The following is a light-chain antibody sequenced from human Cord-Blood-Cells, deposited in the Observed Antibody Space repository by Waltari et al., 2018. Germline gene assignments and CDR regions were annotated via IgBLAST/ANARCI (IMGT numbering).Light chain of an antibody. CDR1: SSDVGGYNY. J-gene: IGLJ2*01. CDR3: SSYTSSSTPVV. V-gene: IGLV2-14*01. CDR2: DVS. Sequence: QSALPQPASVSGSPGQSITISRPGTSSDVGGYNYVPWYQQHPGKAPKLMIYDVSNRPSGVSNRFSGSKSGNTASLTISGLQAEDEADYYCSSYTSSSTPVVFGGGTKLTVL.